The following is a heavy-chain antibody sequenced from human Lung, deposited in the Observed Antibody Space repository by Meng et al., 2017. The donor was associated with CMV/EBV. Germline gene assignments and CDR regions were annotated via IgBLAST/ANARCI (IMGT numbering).Heavy chain of an antibody. D-gene: IGHD6-6*01. V-gene: IGHV3-23*01. CDR3: AKAYSSSSVGTNRGFDY. CDR2: ISGSGGST. CDR1: GFTFSSYA. Sequence: ESXKISXTVAGFTFSSYAMSWVRQAPGKGLEWVSAISGSGGSTYYADSVKGRFTISRDNSKNTLYLQMNSLRAEDTAVYYCAKAYSSSSVGTNRGFDYWGQGXLVTVSS. J-gene: IGHJ4*02.